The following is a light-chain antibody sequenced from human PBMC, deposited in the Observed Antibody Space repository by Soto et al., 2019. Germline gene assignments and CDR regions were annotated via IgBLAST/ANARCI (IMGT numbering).Light chain of an antibody. CDR2: DVS. Sequence: DVQMTQSPSTLSASVGDRVTITCRASQSINNLLAWYQQKPGKAPKFLIYDVSTFESRVPSRFRGSGSETDFTPKISSLQPEDFATYYCQQYESYPLTFGGGTKVEIK. J-gene: IGKJ4*01. CDR3: QQYESYPLT. V-gene: IGKV1-5*01. CDR1: QSINNL.